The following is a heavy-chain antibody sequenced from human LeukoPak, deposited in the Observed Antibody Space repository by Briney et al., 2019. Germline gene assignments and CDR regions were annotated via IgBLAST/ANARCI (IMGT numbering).Heavy chain of an antibody. CDR2: IYTSGTT. J-gene: IGHJ5*02. CDR3: ARDHIGLYVSGSYNWFDP. D-gene: IGHD3-10*01. V-gene: IGHV4-4*07. CDR1: GGSISTYY. Sequence: SETLSLTCTVSGGSISTYYWNWIRQPAGKGLEWIGRIYTSGTTNYNPSLKSRVTMSVDTSKNQFSLKLSSVTAADTAVYYCARDHIGLYVSGSYNWFDPWGQGTLVIVSS.